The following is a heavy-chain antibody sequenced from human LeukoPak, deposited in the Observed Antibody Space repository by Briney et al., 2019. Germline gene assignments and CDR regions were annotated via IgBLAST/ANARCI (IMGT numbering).Heavy chain of an antibody. CDR2: IKPDGSDG. CDR1: GFISSNYW. CDR3: TNPPTVTQTRFDP. D-gene: IGHD4-17*01. Sequence: RGSLRLSCAASGFISSNYWMSWVRQAPGKGIEWVASIKPDGSDGYYVDSVKGRFTISRDNSKNTLYLQMNSLRAEDTAIYYCTNPPTVTQTRFDPWGQGTLVTVSS. V-gene: IGHV3-7*03. J-gene: IGHJ5*02.